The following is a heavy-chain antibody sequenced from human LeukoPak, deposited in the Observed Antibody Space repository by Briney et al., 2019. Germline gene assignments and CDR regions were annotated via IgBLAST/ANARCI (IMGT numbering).Heavy chain of an antibody. V-gene: IGHV3-7*01. D-gene: IGHD6-13*01. J-gene: IGHJ4*02. Sequence: GGSLRLSCAASGFTFSSYWMSWVRQAPGRGREWVANIKQDGNERYYVDSMKGRFTISRDNAKNSLYLQMDSLRAEDTAVYYCAREPRPPALQDITAAGFLDYWGQGTLVTVSS. CDR3: AREPRPPALQDITAAGFLDY. CDR1: GFTFSSYW. CDR2: IKQDGNER.